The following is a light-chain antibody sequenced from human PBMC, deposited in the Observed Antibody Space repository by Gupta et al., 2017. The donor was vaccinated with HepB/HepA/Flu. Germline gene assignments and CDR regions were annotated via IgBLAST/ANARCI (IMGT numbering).Light chain of an antibody. CDR1: SSNIGSNY. CDR3: AAWDDSLSGWV. Sequence: QPVLTQPPSASGTPGQRVTISCSGSSSNIGSNYVYWYQQLPGTAPKLLIYRNNQRPSGVPDRFSGSKSGTSASLAISGLRSEDEADYYCAAWDDSLSGWVFGGGTKLTGL. CDR2: RNN. J-gene: IGLJ3*02. V-gene: IGLV1-47*01.